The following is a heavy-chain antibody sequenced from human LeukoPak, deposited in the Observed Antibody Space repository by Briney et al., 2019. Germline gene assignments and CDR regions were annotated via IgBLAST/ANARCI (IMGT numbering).Heavy chain of an antibody. CDR2: INHSGST. CDR3: ARGQKWGRSWFDP. D-gene: IGHD3-16*01. J-gene: IGHJ5*02. Sequence: PSETLSLTCAVYGGSFSDYYWSWIRQPPGKGLEWIGEINHSGSTNYNPSLKSRVTISVDTSKNQFSLKLSSVTAADTAVYYCARGQKWGRSWFDPWGQGTLVTVSS. CDR1: GGSFSDYY. V-gene: IGHV4-34*01.